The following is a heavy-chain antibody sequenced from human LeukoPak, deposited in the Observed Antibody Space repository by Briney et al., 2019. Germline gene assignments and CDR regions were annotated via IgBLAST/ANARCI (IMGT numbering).Heavy chain of an antibody. CDR1: GFTFRSHA. V-gene: IGHV3-30*04. Sequence: GGALRLSRVASGFTFRSHAIHWVRQAPGKGREGVALISLDGCTEKYAASVKDRSTISRGNSNNTLYLQMNGLGAADAAVYYCARGNYGSGTYGYFDYWGQGTLVTVSS. J-gene: IGHJ4*02. CDR3: ARGNYGSGTYGYFDY. D-gene: IGHD3-10*01. CDR2: ISLDGCTE.